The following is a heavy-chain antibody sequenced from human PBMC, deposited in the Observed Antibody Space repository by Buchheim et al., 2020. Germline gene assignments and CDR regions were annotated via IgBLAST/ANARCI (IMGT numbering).Heavy chain of an antibody. CDR1: GGSISSYY. CDR3: ARGCWSGYYSYYYYGMDV. D-gene: IGHD3-3*01. J-gene: IGHJ6*02. Sequence: QVQLQESGPGLVKPSETLSLTCTVSGGSISSYYWSWIRQPPGKGLEWIGYIYYSGSTNYNPSLKSRVTISVDTSKNQFSLKLSSVTAADTAVYYCARGCWSGYYSYYYYGMDVWGQGTT. CDR2: IYYSGST. V-gene: IGHV4-59*01.